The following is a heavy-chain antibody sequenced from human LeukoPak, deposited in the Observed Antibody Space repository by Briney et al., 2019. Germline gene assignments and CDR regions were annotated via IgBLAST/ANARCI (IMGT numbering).Heavy chain of an antibody. CDR3: ARDRALLSTLDV. CDR2: IWYDGSNK. V-gene: IGHV3-33*01. Sequence: PGRSLRLSCAASGFTFSSHGMHWVGQAPGKGLEWVAVIWYDGSNKYYADSVKGRFTISRDNSKNTLYLQMNSLRAEDTAVYYCARDRALLSTLDVWGQGTTVTVSS. CDR1: GFTFSSHG. J-gene: IGHJ6*02. D-gene: IGHD2-2*01.